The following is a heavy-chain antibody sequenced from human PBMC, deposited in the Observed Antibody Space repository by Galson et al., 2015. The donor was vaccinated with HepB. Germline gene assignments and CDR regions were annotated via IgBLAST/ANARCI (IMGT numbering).Heavy chain of an antibody. CDR1: GFTFSSYG. CDR2: ISYDGSNK. V-gene: IGHV3-30*18. J-gene: IGHJ6*02. CDR3: AKDPQYQLLFYGMDV. Sequence: SLRLSCAASGFTFSSYGMHWVRQAPGKGLEWVAVISYDGSNKYYADSVKGRFTISRDNSKNTLYLQMNSLRAEDTAVYYCAKDPQYQLLFYGMDVWGQGTTVTVSS. D-gene: IGHD2-2*01.